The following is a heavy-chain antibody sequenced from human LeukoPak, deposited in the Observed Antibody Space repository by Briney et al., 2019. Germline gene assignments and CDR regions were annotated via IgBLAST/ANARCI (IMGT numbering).Heavy chain of an antibody. CDR3: ARGGYYGSGRYYFDS. V-gene: IGHV3-74*01. D-gene: IGHD3-3*01. J-gene: IGHJ4*02. CDR2: IKSDGSNT. Sequence: GGSLRLPCAASGFTFSSYWMHWVRQAPGKGLVWDSRIKSDGSNTNYADSVKGRFTISRDNAKNTLHLQMNSLRAEDTAVYYCARGGYYGSGRYYFDSWGQGTLVTVSS. CDR1: GFTFSSYW.